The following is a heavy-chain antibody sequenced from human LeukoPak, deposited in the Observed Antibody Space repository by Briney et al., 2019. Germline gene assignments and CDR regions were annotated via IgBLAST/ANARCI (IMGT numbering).Heavy chain of an antibody. V-gene: IGHV3-64*01. CDR2: ISTNGGST. D-gene: IGHD3-10*01. Sequence: PGRSLRLSCTASGFPLGDYAMSWFRQAPGKGLEYVSAISTNGGSTYYANSVKGRFTISRDDPKNTLDLQMGSLRPEDMAVYYCARGFRYYGSGIDYWGQGTLVTVSS. CDR1: GFPLGDYA. J-gene: IGHJ4*02. CDR3: ARGFRYYGSGIDY.